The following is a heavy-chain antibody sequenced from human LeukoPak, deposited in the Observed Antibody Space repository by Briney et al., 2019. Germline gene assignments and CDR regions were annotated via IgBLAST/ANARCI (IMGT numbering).Heavy chain of an antibody. CDR3: ARSNGPVLVSPGAPIHYYYFYMDV. V-gene: IGHV4-59*01. Sequence: SETLSLTCTVSGGSISSYYWSWIRQPPGKGLEWIGYIYYSGSTNYNPSLKSRVTISVDTSKTQFSLKLSSVTAADTAVYYCARSNGPVLVSPGAPIHYYYFYMDVWGKGTTVTVSS. CDR1: GGSISSYY. CDR2: IYYSGST. J-gene: IGHJ6*03. D-gene: IGHD3-3*02.